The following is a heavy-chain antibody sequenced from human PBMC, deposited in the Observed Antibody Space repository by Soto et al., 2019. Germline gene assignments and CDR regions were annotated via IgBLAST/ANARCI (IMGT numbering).Heavy chain of an antibody. CDR1: GGTFSSYA. CDR2: IIPILGIA. Sequence: ASVKVSCKASGGTFSSYAISWVRQAPGQGLEWMGGIIPILGIANYAQKFQGRVTITADKSTSTAYMELSSLRSEDTAVYYCARGLRYYDSSGSPFDYWGQGTLVTVSS. J-gene: IGHJ4*02. CDR3: ARGLRYYDSSGSPFDY. V-gene: IGHV1-69*10. D-gene: IGHD3-22*01.